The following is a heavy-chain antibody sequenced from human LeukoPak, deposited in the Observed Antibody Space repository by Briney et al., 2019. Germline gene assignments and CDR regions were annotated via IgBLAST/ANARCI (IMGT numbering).Heavy chain of an antibody. CDR1: GFSVNNNY. CDR2: IYSGDTT. Sequence: GGSLRLPCTASGFSVNNNYISWVRQAPGRGLEWVSVIYSGDTTFYADSVKDRFTISRDNSKNTVYLQMNNLRGEDTAMYYCVREFYGPWGQGTLVTVSS. V-gene: IGHV3-66*01. CDR3: VREFYGP. D-gene: IGHD4-17*01. J-gene: IGHJ5*02.